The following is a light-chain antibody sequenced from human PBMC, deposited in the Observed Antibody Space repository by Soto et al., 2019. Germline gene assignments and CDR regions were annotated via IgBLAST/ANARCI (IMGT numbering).Light chain of an antibody. CDR1: SSDIGSHNF. CDR3: SSYTSTYIWV. CDR2: GVS. J-gene: IGLJ3*02. V-gene: IGLV2-14*01. Sequence: QSALTQRASVSGSPGQSITISCTGTSSDIGSHNFVSWHQQHPGKAPKFIIYGVSNRPSGVSNRFSGSKSGNTASLTISGLQADDEADYYCSSYTSTYIWVFGGGTKLTVL.